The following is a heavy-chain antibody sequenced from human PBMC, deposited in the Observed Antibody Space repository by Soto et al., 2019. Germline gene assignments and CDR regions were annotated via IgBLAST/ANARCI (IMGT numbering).Heavy chain of an antibody. CDR1: GFSVRTNY. J-gene: IGHJ4*02. V-gene: IGHV3-53*01. Sequence: PGGSLRLSCAASGFSVRTNYMSWVRQAPGKGLEWVSVIESGGSIYYADSVKGRFIISRDYANNTVYLQMNTLRVEDTSVYYCERAGVTPDFFDYWGQGTLVTVSS. CDR3: ERAGVTPDFFDY. CDR2: IESGGSI. D-gene: IGHD3-3*01.